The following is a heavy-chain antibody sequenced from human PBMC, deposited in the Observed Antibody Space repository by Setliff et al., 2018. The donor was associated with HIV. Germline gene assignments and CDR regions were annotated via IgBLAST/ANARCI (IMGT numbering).Heavy chain of an antibody. CDR1: GGSISSGRYY. CDR3: ARVGGFFGEARPPPDY. D-gene: IGHD3-10*01. V-gene: IGHV4-61*02. CDR2: IYTGGSP. Sequence: SETLSLTCTVSGGSISSGRYYWSWIRQPAGKGLEWIGRIYTGGSPNYNPSLMSRVTISIDTSKDQLSLKLNSVTAADTAVYYCARVGGFFGEARPPPDYWGQGALVTVS. J-gene: IGHJ4*02.